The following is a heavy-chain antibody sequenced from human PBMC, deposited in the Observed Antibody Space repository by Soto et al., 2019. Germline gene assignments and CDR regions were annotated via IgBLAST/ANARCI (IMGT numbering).Heavy chain of an antibody. Sequence: QITLKESGPTLVKPTQTLTLTCIFSGFSHSSSGVGVGWIRQPPGKALEWLALIYWDGDKRYSPSLKTRLTITKDTSTNEVVLTMTNMDPVDTGTYYCAHKGGRGAGMDVWGQGTTVTVSS. CDR1: GFSHSSSGVG. CDR2: IYWDGDK. CDR3: AHKGGRGAGMDV. D-gene: IGHD2-15*01. J-gene: IGHJ6*02. V-gene: IGHV2-5*02.